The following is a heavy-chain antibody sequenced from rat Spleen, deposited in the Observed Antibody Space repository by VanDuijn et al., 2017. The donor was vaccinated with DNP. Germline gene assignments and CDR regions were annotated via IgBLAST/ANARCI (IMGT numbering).Heavy chain of an antibody. CDR3: ATRGVGARYYWHFDF. J-gene: IGHJ1*01. V-gene: IGHV5-22*01. CDR1: GFAFSDYY. Sequence: EVQLVESGGGLVQPGRSLKLSCAASGFAFSDYYMAWVRQPPKKGLKWVASISYEGSSTYYGDSVKGRFTISRDDAKNTLSLQMDSLRSEDSATYYCATRGVGARYYWHFDFWGPGTMVTVSS. CDR2: ISYEGSST. D-gene: IGHD5-1*01.